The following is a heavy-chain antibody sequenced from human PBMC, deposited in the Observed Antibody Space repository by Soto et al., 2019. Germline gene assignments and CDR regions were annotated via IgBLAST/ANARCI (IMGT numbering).Heavy chain of an antibody. CDR3: AMGDSFDY. CDR1: GGSISRYY. CDR2: IYYSGST. V-gene: IGHV4-59*01. J-gene: IGHJ4*02. D-gene: IGHD2-21*02. Sequence: PSETLSLTCTVSGGSISRYYWSWIRQPPGKGLEWIGYIYYSGSTNYNPSLKSRVTISVDTSKNQFSLKLSSVTAADTAVYYCAMGDSFDYWGQGTLVTVSS.